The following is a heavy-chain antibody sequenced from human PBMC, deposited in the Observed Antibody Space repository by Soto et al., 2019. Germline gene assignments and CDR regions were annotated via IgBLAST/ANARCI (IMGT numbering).Heavy chain of an antibody. V-gene: IGHV1-46*01. CDR3: ARDLTSGDY. CDR1: GYIFTNYY. CDR2: INPSGGST. Sequence: QVQLVQSGAEVKNPGASVKLSCKASGYIFTNYYIHWVRQAPGQGLEWMAIINPSGGSTTYAQKFQGRVTLARETFTNTVYMELSRLRSEDTAIYYCARDLTSGDYWGQGTLVTVSS. J-gene: IGHJ4*02. D-gene: IGHD7-27*01.